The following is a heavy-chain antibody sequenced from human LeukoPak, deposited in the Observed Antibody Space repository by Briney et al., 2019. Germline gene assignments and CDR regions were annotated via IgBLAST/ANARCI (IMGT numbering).Heavy chain of an antibody. D-gene: IGHD2-8*01. CDR2: IKPDGVT. J-gene: IGHJ4*02. CDR1: GFTFRSYW. Sequence: GGSRRLSCEASGFTFRSYWMHWVRRAPGKGLVWVSGIKPDGVTTYEDSVKGRVTISRDNAKNTLFLQMVSLRAEDTAIYYCARSRFCTSGGCYYDHWGQGIPPTVSS. V-gene: IGHV3-74*03. CDR3: ARSRFCTSGGCYYDH.